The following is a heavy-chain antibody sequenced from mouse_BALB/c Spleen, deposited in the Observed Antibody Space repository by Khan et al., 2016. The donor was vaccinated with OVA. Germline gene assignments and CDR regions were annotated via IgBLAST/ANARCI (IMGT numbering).Heavy chain of an antibody. V-gene: IGHV5-6*01. D-gene: IGHD2-3*01. CDR2: ISSGGSYT. CDR1: GFTFSSYG. CDR3: ARQPGYYEGSAMDY. Sequence: EVQLVESGGDLVKPGGSLKLSCAASGFTFSSYGMSWVRQTPDKRLEWVAAISSGGSYTYYPDSLKGRFTISRDNAKNTLYLQMSSLKSEDTAMYYCARQPGYYEGSAMDYGGQGNSVTVSS. J-gene: IGHJ4*01.